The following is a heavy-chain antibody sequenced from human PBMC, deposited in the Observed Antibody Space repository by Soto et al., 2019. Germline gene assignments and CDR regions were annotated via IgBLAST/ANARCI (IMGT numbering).Heavy chain of an antibody. V-gene: IGHV1-24*01. CDR3: ATDNPRYGDYYYYGMDV. CDR2: FDPEDGET. Sequence: GASVKVSCKASGYTFTGYYMHWVRQAPGKGLEWMGGFDPEDGETIYAQKFQGRVTMTEDTSTDTAYMELSSLRSEDTAVYYCATDNPRYGDYYYYGMDVWGQGTTVTVSS. J-gene: IGHJ6*02. CDR1: GYTFTGYY. D-gene: IGHD4-17*01.